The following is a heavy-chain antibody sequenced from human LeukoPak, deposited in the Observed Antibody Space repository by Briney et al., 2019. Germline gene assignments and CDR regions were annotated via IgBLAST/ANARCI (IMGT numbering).Heavy chain of an antibody. CDR2: INHSGST. CDR1: GGSFSGYY. D-gene: IGHD6-19*01. Sequence: SETLSLTCAVYGGSFSGYYWSWIRQPPGKGLEWIGEINHSGSTNYNPSLKSRVTISVDTSKNQFSLKLSSVTAADTAVYYCARQTLADTIDYWGQGTLVTVSS. J-gene: IGHJ4*02. CDR3: ARQTLADTIDY. V-gene: IGHV4-34*01.